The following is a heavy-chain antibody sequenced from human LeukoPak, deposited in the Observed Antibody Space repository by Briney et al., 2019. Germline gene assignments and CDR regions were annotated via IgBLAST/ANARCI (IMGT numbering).Heavy chain of an antibody. CDR3: AKDIRDTAMTYFDY. V-gene: IGHV3-7*01. CDR1: GFTFSSYW. J-gene: IGHJ4*02. Sequence: GGSLRLSCAASGFTFSSYWMSWVRQAPGKGLEWVANIKQDGSEKYYVDSVKGRFTISRDNAKNTLYLQMNSLRAEDTAVYYCAKDIRDTAMTYFDYWGQGTLVTVSS. D-gene: IGHD5-18*01. CDR2: IKQDGSEK.